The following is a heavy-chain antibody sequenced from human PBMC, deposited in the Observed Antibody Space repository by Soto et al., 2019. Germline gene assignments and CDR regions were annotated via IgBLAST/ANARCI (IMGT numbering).Heavy chain of an antibody. J-gene: IGHJ4*02. V-gene: IGHV3-23*01. Sequence: EVPLLESGGGLVQPGGSLRLSCAASGFTFSTYALYWVRQAPGKGLEWVSVMSSSGYTYYAGSVKGRFTISRDNSKNTLYLQMNSLRAEDTAVYYCATGNSSGYYNFFHNWGQGTLVTVSS. CDR3: ATGNSSGYYNFFHN. D-gene: IGHD3-22*01. CDR2: MSSSGYT. CDR1: GFTFSTYA.